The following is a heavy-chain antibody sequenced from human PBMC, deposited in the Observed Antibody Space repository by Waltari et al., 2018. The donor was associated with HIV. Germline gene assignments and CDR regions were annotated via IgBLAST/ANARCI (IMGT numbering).Heavy chain of an antibody. V-gene: IGHV4-38-2*01. D-gene: IGHD6-19*01. CDR1: GYSISSGYY. J-gene: IGHJ1*01. CDR2: IYHSGRT. Sequence: QVQLQESGPGLVKPSETLSLTCAVSGYSISSGYYWGWIRQPPGKGLEWIGSIYHSGRTYYNPSLKSRFTISVDTSKNQFSLKLSSVTAADTAVYYCARYSSGWNLLHWGQGTLVTVSS. CDR3: ARYSSGWNLLH.